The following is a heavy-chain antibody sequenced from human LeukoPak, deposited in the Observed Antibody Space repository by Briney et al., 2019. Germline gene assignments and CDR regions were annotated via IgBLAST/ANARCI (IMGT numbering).Heavy chain of an antibody. CDR1: GFTFSCYW. CDR2: INQDGSEI. D-gene: IGHD4-17*01. V-gene: IGHV3-7*04. CDR3: ARDCPTAHSGFDP. J-gene: IGHJ5*02. Sequence: PGGSLRLSCVTSGFTFSCYWLSWVRQAPGKGLEWVANINQDGSEIFYVDSVKGRFTISRDNAKNSLYLQMNSLRAEDPAVYYCARDCPTAHSGFDPWGQGTLVSVSS.